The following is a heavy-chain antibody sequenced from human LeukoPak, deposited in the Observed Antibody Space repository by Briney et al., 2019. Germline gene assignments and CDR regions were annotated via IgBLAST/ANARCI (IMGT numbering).Heavy chain of an antibody. CDR1: GYTFTDYY. CDR2: VDPEDGET. J-gene: IGHJ4*02. CDR3: AQYQPAIPY. V-gene: IGHV1-69-2*01. Sequence: ASVTVSCKVSGYTFTDYYMHWVQHAPGKGLEWMGLVDPEDGETIYAEKFQGRVTITADTSTDTAYMELSNLRSEDTAVYYCAQYQPAIPYWGQGTLVTVSS. D-gene: IGHD2-2*01.